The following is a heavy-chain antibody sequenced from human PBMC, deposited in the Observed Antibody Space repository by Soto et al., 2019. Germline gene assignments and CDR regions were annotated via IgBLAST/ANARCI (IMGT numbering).Heavy chain of an antibody. CDR3: ARSRVSTPRLEDPFDI. CDR1: GYSFPTYW. CDR2: IYPGDSDS. D-gene: IGHD5-12*01. V-gene: IGHV5-51*01. Sequence: PGESQKISCKGSGYSFPTYWLAWVRQTPGRGLEYMGIIYPGDSDSRYSPAFQGQVTISADKSINTAYLQWTSLKASDTAIYYCARSRVSTPRLEDPFDIWGQGTMVTVSS. J-gene: IGHJ3*02.